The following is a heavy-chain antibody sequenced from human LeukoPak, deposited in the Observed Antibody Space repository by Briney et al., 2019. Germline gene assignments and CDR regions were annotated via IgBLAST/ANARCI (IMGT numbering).Heavy chain of an antibody. Sequence: GGSLRLSCAASGFTFSSYAMHWVRQAPGKGLEWVAVISYDGSNKYYADSVKGRFTISRDNSKNTLYLQMNSLRAEDTAVYYCAKGRSSSWFSRVDAFDIWGQGTMVTVSS. CDR2: ISYDGSNK. CDR1: GFTFSSYA. J-gene: IGHJ3*02. D-gene: IGHD6-13*01. V-gene: IGHV3-30-3*01. CDR3: AKGRSSSWFSRVDAFDI.